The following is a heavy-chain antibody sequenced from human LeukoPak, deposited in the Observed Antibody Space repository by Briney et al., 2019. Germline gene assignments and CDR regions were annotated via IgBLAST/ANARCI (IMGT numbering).Heavy chain of an antibody. CDR3: ARRQPTEMATMAFDY. J-gene: IGHJ4*02. V-gene: IGHV4-59*08. CDR1: GGSISTYY. Sequence: NPSETLSLTCTVSGGSISTYYWSWIRQPPGKGLEWIGYIYYSGCTNYNPSLKSRVTISVDTSKNQFSLKLSSVTAADTAVYYCARRQPTEMATMAFDYWGQGTLVTVSS. D-gene: IGHD5-24*01. CDR2: IYYSGCT.